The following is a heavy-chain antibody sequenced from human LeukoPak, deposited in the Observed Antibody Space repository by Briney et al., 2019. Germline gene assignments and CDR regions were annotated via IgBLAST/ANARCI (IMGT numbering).Heavy chain of an antibody. V-gene: IGHV3-11*06. CDR2: MSSSGSYT. Sequence: GGSLRLSCAASGFTFSDYFMNCIRQAPGKGLEWVSYMSSSGSYTNYADSVKGRFTISRDTAKKSLSLQMNSLRAEDTAVYYCARVKGSGWDFDYWGQGTLVTASS. J-gene: IGHJ4*02. CDR1: GFTFSDYF. D-gene: IGHD6-19*01. CDR3: ARVKGSGWDFDY.